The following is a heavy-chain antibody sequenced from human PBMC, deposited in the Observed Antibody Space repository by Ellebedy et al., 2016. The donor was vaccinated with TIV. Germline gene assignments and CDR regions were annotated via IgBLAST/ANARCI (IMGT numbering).Heavy chain of an antibody. CDR1: GYTFTSYG. D-gene: IGHD3-3*01. CDR2: ISAYNGNT. CDR3: ARDRRRIVRFLEWFGDRYYGMDV. V-gene: IGHV1-18*01. Sequence: AASVKVSCKASGYTFTSYGISWVRQAPGQGLEWMGWISAYNGNTNYAQKLQGRVTMTTDTSTSTAYIELRSLRSDDTAVYYCARDRRRIVRFLEWFGDRYYGMDVWGQGTTVTVSS. J-gene: IGHJ6*02.